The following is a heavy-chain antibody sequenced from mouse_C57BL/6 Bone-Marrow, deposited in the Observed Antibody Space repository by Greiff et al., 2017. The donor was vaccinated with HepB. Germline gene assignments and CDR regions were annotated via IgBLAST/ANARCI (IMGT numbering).Heavy chain of an antibody. CDR3: ARHSIRGDY. Sequence: EVQVVESGGDLVKPGGSLKLSCAASGFTFSSYGMSWVRQTPDKRLEWVATISSGGSYTYYPDSVKGRFTISRDNAKNTLYLQMSSLKSEDTAMYYCARHSIRGDYWGQGTSVTVSS. CDR1: GFTFSSYG. CDR2: ISSGGSYT. V-gene: IGHV5-6*01. J-gene: IGHJ4*01. D-gene: IGHD2-4*01.